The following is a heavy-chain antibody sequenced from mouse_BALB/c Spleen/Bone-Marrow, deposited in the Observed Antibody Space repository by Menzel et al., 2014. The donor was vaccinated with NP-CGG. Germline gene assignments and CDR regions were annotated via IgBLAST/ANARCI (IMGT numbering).Heavy chain of an antibody. J-gene: IGHJ4*01. CDR1: GFNIKDTY. D-gene: IGHD4-1*01. V-gene: IGHV14-3*02. CDR3: ARWEYYAMDY. CDR2: IDPANGNT. Sequence: VQLQQSGAELVKPGASVKLSSTASGFNIKDTYMHWVKQRPEQGLEWIGRIDPANGNTKYDPKSQGKATITADTSSNTAYLQLSSLTSEDTAVYYCARWEYYAMDYWGQGTSVTVSS.